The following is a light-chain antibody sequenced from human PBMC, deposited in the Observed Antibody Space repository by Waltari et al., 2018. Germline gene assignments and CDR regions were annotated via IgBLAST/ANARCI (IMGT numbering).Light chain of an antibody. Sequence: QSVLTQPASVSGSPGQSITISCTGTRSDVGGYDYVSWYQQQPGKAPKLIIYDVKNRPAGLSTRFSGSKSGATASLTISGLQADDEADYYCSSDAVTTTLLFGGGTKLTVL. V-gene: IGLV2-14*03. CDR3: SSDAVTTTLL. CDR1: RSDVGGYDY. J-gene: IGLJ2*01. CDR2: DVK.